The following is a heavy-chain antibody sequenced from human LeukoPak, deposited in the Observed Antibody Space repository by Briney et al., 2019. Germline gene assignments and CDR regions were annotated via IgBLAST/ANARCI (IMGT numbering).Heavy chain of an antibody. Sequence: GGSLRLSCAASGFTFSSYAMHWVRQAPGKGLEWVANIKQDGSGKYYVDSVKGRFTISRDNAKNSLYLQMNSLRAEDTAVYYCGRVSESLVNGGVSWSFDNWGQGTLVTVSS. J-gene: IGHJ4*02. CDR2: IKQDGSGK. CDR3: GRVSESLVNGGVSWSFDN. CDR1: GFTFSSYA. V-gene: IGHV3-7*03. D-gene: IGHD2-15*01.